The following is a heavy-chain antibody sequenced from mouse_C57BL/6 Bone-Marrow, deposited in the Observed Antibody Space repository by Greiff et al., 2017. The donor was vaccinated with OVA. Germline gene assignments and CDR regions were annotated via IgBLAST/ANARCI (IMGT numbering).Heavy chain of an antibody. CDR2: IFPGSGST. D-gene: IGHD3-2*02. CDR3: ARQQLRPSWFAY. CDR1: GYTFTDYY. Sequence: VMLVESGPELVKPGASVKISCKASGYTFTDYYINWVKQRPGQGLEWIGWIFPGSGSTYYNEKFKGKATLTVDKSSSTAYMLLSSLTSEDSAVYFCARQQLRPSWFAYWGQGTLVTVSA. J-gene: IGHJ3*01. V-gene: IGHV1-75*01.